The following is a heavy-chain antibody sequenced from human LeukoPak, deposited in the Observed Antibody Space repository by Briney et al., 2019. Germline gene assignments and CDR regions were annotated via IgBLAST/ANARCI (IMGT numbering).Heavy chain of an antibody. CDR2: ISWNSGSI. V-gene: IGHV3-9*01. CDR1: GFIFNNYA. CDR3: ARDSRYYGMDV. J-gene: IGHJ6*02. Sequence: GGSLRLSCAGSGFIFNNYAMHWVRQPPGKGLEWVSGISWNSGSIDYADSAKGRFTISRDNAKNSLYLQMNSLRDEDTAVYYCARDSRYYGMDVWGQGTTVTVSS.